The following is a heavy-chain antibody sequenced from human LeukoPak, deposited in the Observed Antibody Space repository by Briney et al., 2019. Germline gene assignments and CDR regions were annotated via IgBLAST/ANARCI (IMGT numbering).Heavy chain of an antibody. CDR2: IYYSGST. Sequence: PETLSLTCTVSGGSISSSTHYWGWIRQPPGKGLEWIGSIYYSGSTYYNPSLKSRVTISVDTSKNQFSLKLSSVTAADTAVYYCARGGNWNDYWGQGTLVTVSS. D-gene: IGHD1-20*01. V-gene: IGHV4-39*01. CDR1: GGSISSSTHY. CDR3: ARGGNWNDY. J-gene: IGHJ4*02.